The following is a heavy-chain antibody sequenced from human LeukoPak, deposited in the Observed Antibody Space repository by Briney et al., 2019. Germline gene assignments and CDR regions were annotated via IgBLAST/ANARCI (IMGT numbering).Heavy chain of an antibody. J-gene: IGHJ4*02. CDR1: GFTFSSYA. CDR3: AKVTRVTTFDY. V-gene: IGHV3-23*01. Sequence: GGSLRLSCAASGFTFSSYAMSWVRQAPGKRLEWVSTISSSHSTYYADSVKGRFTISRDNSKNTLYLQMNSLRAEDTAVYYCAKVTRVTTFDYWGQGTLVTVSS. D-gene: IGHD4-17*01. CDR2: ISSSHST.